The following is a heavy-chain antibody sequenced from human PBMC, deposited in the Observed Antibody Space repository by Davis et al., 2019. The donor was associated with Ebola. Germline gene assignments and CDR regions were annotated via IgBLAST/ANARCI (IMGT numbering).Heavy chain of an antibody. Sequence: AASVKVSCKVPGHTLSDISMHWVRQAPGKGLEWMGGFDPEDGVTVYAQKFQGRVTMTEDTSTDIAYMELSSLTSEDTAVYYCATGPVGATSAWFDPWGQGTLVTVSS. CDR1: GHTLSDIS. V-gene: IGHV1-24*01. CDR3: ATGPVGATSAWFDP. J-gene: IGHJ5*02. D-gene: IGHD1-26*01. CDR2: FDPEDGVT.